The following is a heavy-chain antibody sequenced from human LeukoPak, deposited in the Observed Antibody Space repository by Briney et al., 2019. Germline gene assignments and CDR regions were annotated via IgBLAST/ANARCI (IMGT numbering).Heavy chain of an antibody. V-gene: IGHV1-2*02. Sequence: ASVKVSCKASGGTFSSYAISWVRQAPGQGLEWMGWINPNSGGTNYAQKFQGRVTMTRDASISTAYMELSRLRSDDTAVYYCARVSYDSSGYYYRGYYYYYMDVWGKGTTVTISS. CDR2: INPNSGGT. J-gene: IGHJ6*03. CDR3: ARVSYDSSGYYYRGYYYYYMDV. CDR1: GGTFSSYA. D-gene: IGHD3-22*01.